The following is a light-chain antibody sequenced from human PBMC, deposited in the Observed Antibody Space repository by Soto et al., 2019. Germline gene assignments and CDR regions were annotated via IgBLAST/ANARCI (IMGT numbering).Light chain of an antibody. CDR1: QSINSW. CDR2: DAS. Sequence: DIQMTQSPSTLSASVGDRVTITCRASQSINSWLAWYQQKPGKAPNLLIYDASDLESGVPSRFSGSGSGIEFTLTISGLQPDDFATYYCQQYHTYWTFGQGTKVEIK. J-gene: IGKJ1*01. CDR3: QQYHTYWT. V-gene: IGKV1-5*01.